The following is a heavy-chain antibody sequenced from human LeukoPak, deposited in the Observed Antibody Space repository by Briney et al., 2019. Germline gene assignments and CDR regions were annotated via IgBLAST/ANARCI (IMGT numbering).Heavy chain of an antibody. V-gene: IGHV3-53*01. D-gene: IGHD2-21*01. CDR1: GFTVSSNY. Sequence: PGGSLRLSCAASGFTVSSNYMSWVRQAPGKGLEWVSVIYSGGSTYYADSVKGRFTISRDNSKNTLYLQMNNLRAEDTAVYYCARVSLWRFDPWGQGTLVTVSS. CDR3: ARVSLWRFDP. J-gene: IGHJ5*02. CDR2: IYSGGST.